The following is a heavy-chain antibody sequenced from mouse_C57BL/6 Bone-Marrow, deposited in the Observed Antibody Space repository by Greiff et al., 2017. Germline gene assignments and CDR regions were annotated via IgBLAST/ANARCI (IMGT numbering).Heavy chain of an antibody. Sequence: QVQLQQSGAELVKPGASVKLSCKASGFTITSYWMHWVKQRPGQGLEWIGMIHPNSSSTNYTEKFKSKATLTVDKSSSTAYVQLSSLTSEDSAVYYCARSIITVVEVDYWGQGTTVTVSS. CDR1: GFTITSYW. CDR3: ARSIITVVEVDY. D-gene: IGHD1-1*01. CDR2: IHPNSSST. V-gene: IGHV1-64*01. J-gene: IGHJ2*01.